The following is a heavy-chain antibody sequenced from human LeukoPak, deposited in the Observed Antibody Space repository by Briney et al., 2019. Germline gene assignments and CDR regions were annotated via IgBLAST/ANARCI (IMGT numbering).Heavy chain of an antibody. CDR1: GFTFSSTY. CDR3: ARVTAAAGYAFDI. CDR2: IYSGGST. D-gene: IGHD6-13*01. Sequence: GGPLRLSCAASGFTFSSTYMNWVPQAPGKGLEGVSVIYSGGSTYYADSVKGRFTISRDNSKNTLYLQMNSLRAEDTAVYYCARVTAAAGYAFDIWGQGTMVTVSS. V-gene: IGHV3-53*01. J-gene: IGHJ3*02.